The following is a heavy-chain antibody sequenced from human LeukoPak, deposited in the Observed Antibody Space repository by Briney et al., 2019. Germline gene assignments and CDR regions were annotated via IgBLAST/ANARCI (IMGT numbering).Heavy chain of an antibody. CDR2: IYPGDSDT. V-gene: IGHV5-51*01. Sequence: GESLKISCKGSGYSFTSYWIGWVRQMPGKGLEWMGIIYPGDSDTRYSPSFQGQVTISADKSISTAYLQRSSLKASDTAMYYCARHLDFWSGYSAPIDYWGQGTLVTVSS. J-gene: IGHJ4*02. CDR3: ARHLDFWSGYSAPIDY. D-gene: IGHD3-3*01. CDR1: GYSFTSYW.